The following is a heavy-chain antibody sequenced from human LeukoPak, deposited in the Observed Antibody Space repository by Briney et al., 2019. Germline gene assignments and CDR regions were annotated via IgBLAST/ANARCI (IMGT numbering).Heavy chain of an antibody. Sequence: GGSLRLSCAASGFTFSSYGMSWVRQAPGKGLEWVSAISGSGGSTYYADSVKGRFTISRDNAKNSLYLQMNSLRAEDTAVYYCARDSYGFLDIWGQGTMVTVSS. CDR3: ARDSYGFLDI. V-gene: IGHV3-23*01. J-gene: IGHJ3*02. CDR1: GFTFSSYG. CDR2: ISGSGGST. D-gene: IGHD4-17*01.